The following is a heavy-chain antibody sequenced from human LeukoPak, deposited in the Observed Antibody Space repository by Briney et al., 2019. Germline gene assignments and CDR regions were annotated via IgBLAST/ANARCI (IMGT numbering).Heavy chain of an antibody. CDR1: GFTFSSYA. CDR3: ARAKLETNYFDY. D-gene: IGHD1-1*01. Sequence: GGSLRLSCAASGFTFSSYAMHWVRQAPGKGLEYVSAISSNGGSTYYANSVKGRFTISRDNSKNTLYLQMGRLRAEDMAVYYCARAKLETNYFDYWGQGTLVTVSS. J-gene: IGHJ4*02. V-gene: IGHV3-64*01. CDR2: ISSNGGST.